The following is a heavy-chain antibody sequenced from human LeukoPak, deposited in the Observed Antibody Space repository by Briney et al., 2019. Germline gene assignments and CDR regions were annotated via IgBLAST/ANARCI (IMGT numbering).Heavy chain of an antibody. V-gene: IGHV3-30*04. Sequence: GGSLRLSCAASGFTFSSYAMHWVRQAPGKGLEWVAVISYDGSNKYYADSVKGRFTISRDNSKNTLYLQTNSLRAEDTAVYYCAREELRELRAFDIWGQGTMVTVSS. CDR3: AREELRELRAFDI. D-gene: IGHD3-10*01. J-gene: IGHJ3*02. CDR2: ISYDGSNK. CDR1: GFTFSSYA.